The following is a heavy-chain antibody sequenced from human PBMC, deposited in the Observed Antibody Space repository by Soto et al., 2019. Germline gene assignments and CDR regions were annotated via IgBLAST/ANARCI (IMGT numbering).Heavy chain of an antibody. CDR2: IXXSXXX. D-gene: IGHD3-22*01. J-gene: IGHJ5*02. V-gene: IGHV4-34*01. CDR1: GGSFSGYY. CDR3: ARGPITTNPRFDP. Sequence: SETRSLTCAVYGGSFSGYYWSWIRQPPGKGLXWIXXIXXSXXXXXNXXLKSRVTISVDTSKNQFSLKLSSVTAADTAVYYCARGPITTNPRFDPWGQGTLVTASS.